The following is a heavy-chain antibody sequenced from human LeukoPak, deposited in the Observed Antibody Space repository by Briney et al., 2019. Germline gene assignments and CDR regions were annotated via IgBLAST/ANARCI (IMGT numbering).Heavy chain of an antibody. CDR3: ASPSYYDILTGYPDAFDI. D-gene: IGHD3-9*01. Sequence: GESLKISCKGSGYSFTSYWIGWVRQMPGKGLEWMGIIYPGDSDTRYSPSFQGQVTISADKSISTAYLQWSSLKASDTAMYYCASPSYYDILTGYPDAFDIWGQGTMVTVSS. CDR1: GYSFTSYW. J-gene: IGHJ3*02. CDR2: IYPGDSDT. V-gene: IGHV5-51*01.